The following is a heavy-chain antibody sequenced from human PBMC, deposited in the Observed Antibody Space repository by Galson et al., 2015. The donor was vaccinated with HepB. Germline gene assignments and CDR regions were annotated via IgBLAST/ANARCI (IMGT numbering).Heavy chain of an antibody. D-gene: IGHD6-19*01. V-gene: IGHV3-23*01. CDR3: ANARCQWLRPYYFDY. J-gene: IGHJ4*02. Sequence: SLRLSCAASGFTFSSYAMSWVRQAPGKGLEWISTISGSGGNTYYADSVKGQFTISRDNSKNTLYLQMNSLRAEDTAIYYCANARCQWLRPYYFDYWGQGTLVTVSS. CDR2: ISGSGGNT. CDR1: GFTFSSYA.